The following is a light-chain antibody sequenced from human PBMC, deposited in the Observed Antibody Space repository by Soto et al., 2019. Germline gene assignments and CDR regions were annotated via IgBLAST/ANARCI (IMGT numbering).Light chain of an antibody. CDR2: GPS. CDR1: QSVSSSY. Sequence: EIVLTQSPGTLSVSPGERATLSCRASQSVSSSYLAWYQQKPGQAPRLLIYGPSSRATGIPDRFSRSRSGTYFTLTISTLHPEDFAVYSCQHYRRSLRPFGHGPNV. CDR3: QHYRRSLRP. J-gene: IGKJ1*01. V-gene: IGKV3-20*01.